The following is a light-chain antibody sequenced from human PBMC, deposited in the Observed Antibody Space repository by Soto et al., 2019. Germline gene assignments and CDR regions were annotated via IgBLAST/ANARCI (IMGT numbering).Light chain of an antibody. CDR3: QQYGSSPKP. V-gene: IGKV3-20*01. CDR2: ATS. Sequence: ILFTQSPGTLSLSPGDRATLSCRASQTISSTYLAWYQQKPGQAPRLLIYATSTRATGIPDRFSGSGSGTDFTLTISRLEPEDFAVYYCQQYGSSPKPFGQGTKVDIX. J-gene: IGKJ1*01. CDR1: QTISSTY.